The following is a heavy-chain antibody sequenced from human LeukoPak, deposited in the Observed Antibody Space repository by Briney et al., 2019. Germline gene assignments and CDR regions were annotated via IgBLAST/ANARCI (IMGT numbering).Heavy chain of an antibody. CDR1: GGSISSYY. CDR2: INHSGST. J-gene: IGHJ4*02. Sequence: SETLSLTCTVSGGSISSYYWSWIRQPPGKGLEWIGEINHSGSTNYNPSLKSRVTISVDTSKNQFSLKLSSVTAADTAVYYCARHLLWFGELSGGFDYWGQGTLVTVSS. CDR3: ARHLLWFGELSGGFDY. D-gene: IGHD3-10*01. V-gene: IGHV4-34*01.